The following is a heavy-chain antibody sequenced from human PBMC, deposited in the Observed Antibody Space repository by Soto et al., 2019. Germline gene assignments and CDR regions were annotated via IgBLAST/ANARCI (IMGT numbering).Heavy chain of an antibody. CDR1: GYTFTSYG. Sequence: QVQLVQSGAEVKKPGASVKVSCKASGYTFTSYGISWVRQAPGQGLEWMGWISAYNGNTNYAQKLQGRVTMTTDTATGTAYMETRSMRSDDTAVDYCARSHRSGWYYDWGQGTLVTVSS. V-gene: IGHV1-18*01. J-gene: IGHJ4*02. D-gene: IGHD6-19*01. CDR2: ISAYNGNT. CDR3: ARSHRSGWYYD.